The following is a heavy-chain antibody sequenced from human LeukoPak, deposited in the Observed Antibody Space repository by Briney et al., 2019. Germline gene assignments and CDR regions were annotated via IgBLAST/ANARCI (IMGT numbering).Heavy chain of an antibody. CDR3: SRSYYSSSWYYFDH. CDR1: GYTFNNFG. D-gene: IGHD2-15*01. CDR2: ISIGDGRT. J-gene: IGHJ4*02. Sequence: ASVKVSCKTSGYTFNNFGITWVRQAPGQGPEWIGWISIGDGRTHYGRKFQDRVSMTREMSSNTAFLELSSLRSDDTAVYFCSRSYYSSSWYYFDHWGQGTLVIVSS. V-gene: IGHV1-18*01.